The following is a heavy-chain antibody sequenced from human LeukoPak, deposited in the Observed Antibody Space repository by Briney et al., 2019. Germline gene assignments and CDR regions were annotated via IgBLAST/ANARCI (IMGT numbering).Heavy chain of an antibody. D-gene: IGHD3-10*01. J-gene: IGHJ4*02. CDR2: IEASGGAT. CDR3: AKRGVVIRGFLVMGFHKEAFYFDN. Sequence: QAEGSLRLSCAASGFTFSGYAMYWVRQAPGKGLEWVPSIEASGGATYYADSVKGRFTISRDNSMNTVYLQMNSLRAEDTAVYFCAKRGVVIRGFLVMGFHKEAFYFDNWGQGILVTVSS. CDR1: GFTFSGYA. V-gene: IGHV3-23*01.